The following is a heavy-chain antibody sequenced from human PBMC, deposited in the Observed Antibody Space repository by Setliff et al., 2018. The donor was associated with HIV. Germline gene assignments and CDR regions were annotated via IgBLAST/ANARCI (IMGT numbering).Heavy chain of an antibody. Sequence: SETLSLTCTLSGFSISSDGFYWHWIRPRPGTVLAWIGYIFGSGITSYNPSLKSRLRISIDTSANQFSVELSSVTAADTALYCCARGPNWGEAPFAFDVWGLGTMVTVSS. J-gene: IGHJ3*01. D-gene: IGHD7-27*01. CDR2: IFGSGIT. V-gene: IGHV4-31*03. CDR1: GFSISSDGFY. CDR3: ARGPNWGEAPFAFDV.